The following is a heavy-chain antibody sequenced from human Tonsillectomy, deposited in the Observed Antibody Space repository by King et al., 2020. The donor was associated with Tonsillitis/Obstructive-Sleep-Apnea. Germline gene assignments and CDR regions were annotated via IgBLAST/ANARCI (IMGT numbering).Heavy chain of an antibody. V-gene: IGHV3-15*07. Sequence: VQLVESGGGLVKPGGSLRLSCAASGFTFSNAWMNWVRQAPGKGLEWVGRIKSKTDGGTTDYAAHVKGRFTISRDDSKNTRYLQMNSLKTEDTPVYYCTTNEQYCSSTSCYHFDYWGQGTLVTVSS. CDR2: IKSKTDGGTT. D-gene: IGHD2-2*01. J-gene: IGHJ4*02. CDR3: TTNEQYCSSTSCYHFDY. CDR1: GFTFSNAW.